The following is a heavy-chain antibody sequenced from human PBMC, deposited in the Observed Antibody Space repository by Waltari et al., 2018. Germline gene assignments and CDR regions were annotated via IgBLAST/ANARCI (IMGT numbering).Heavy chain of an antibody. J-gene: IGHJ5*02. CDR3: ATARVERRRGSWFDP. Sequence: QVQLVQSGAEVKEPGASVRVSCKSYGSTFTNDDINWVRQANGQGLEWMGWMNPPSETTGSAQKCQGRVIMTRDTSLTTAYMELSSLRFDDTAIYYCATARVERRRGSWFDPWGQGTLVTVSS. D-gene: IGHD3-16*01. V-gene: IGHV1-8*01. CDR1: GSTFTNDD. CDR2: MNPPSETT.